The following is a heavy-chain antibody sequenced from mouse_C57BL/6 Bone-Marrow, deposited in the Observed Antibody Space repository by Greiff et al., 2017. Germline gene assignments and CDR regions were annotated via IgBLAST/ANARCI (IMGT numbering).Heavy chain of an antibody. CDR1: GFTFSDYG. CDR3: AWGITGGVAY. CDR2: ISSGSSTS. D-gene: IGHD1-1*01. J-gene: IGHJ3*01. Sequence: EVKLMESGGGLVKPGGSLKLSCAASGFTFSDYGMHWVRQAPEMGLEWVAYISSGSSTSYYADTVKGRFTISRDNAKNTLFLQMNSLRSEDQAMYYCAWGITGGVAYWGQGTLVTVSA. V-gene: IGHV5-17*01.